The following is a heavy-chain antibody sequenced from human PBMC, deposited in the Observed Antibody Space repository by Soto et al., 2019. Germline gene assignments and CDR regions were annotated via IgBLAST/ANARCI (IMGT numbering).Heavy chain of an antibody. V-gene: IGHV3-21*01. CDR1: GFTFSSYS. J-gene: IGHJ4*02. Sequence: GGSLRLSCAASGFTFSSYSMNWVRQAPGKGLEWVSSISSSSSYIYYADSVKGRFTISRDNAKNSLYLQMNSLRAEDTAVYYCAIEETEQGPYPFYWGQGTLVTVSS. CDR3: AIEETEQGPYPFY. CDR2: ISSSSSYI. D-gene: IGHD2-21*01.